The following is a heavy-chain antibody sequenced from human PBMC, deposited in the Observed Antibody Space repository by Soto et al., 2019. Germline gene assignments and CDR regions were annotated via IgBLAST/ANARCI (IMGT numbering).Heavy chain of an antibody. CDR3: ARVLPHYDILTGYFDY. D-gene: IGHD3-9*01. Sequence: QVQLVQSGAEVKKPGASVKVSCKASGYTFTSYYMHWVRQAPGQGLEWMGIINPSGGSTSYAQKFQGRVTMTRDTSTSTVYMELSSLRSEDTAVYYCARVLPHYDILTGYFDYWGQGTLVTVSS. CDR2: INPSGGST. V-gene: IGHV1-46*03. CDR1: GYTFTSYY. J-gene: IGHJ4*02.